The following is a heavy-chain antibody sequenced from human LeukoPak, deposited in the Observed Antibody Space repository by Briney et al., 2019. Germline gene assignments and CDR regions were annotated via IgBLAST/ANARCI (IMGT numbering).Heavy chain of an antibody. V-gene: IGHV3-7*05. CDR2: IKQDGSEK. CDR3: ASQKNGASDY. CDR1: RFTFSNYW. D-gene: IGHD1-1*01. J-gene: IGHJ4*02. Sequence: PGGSLRLSCAASRFTFSNYWMSWVRQAPGKGLEWLTNIKQDGSEKYYVDSVKGRFTISRDNAKNSLYLQMNSLRAEDTAVYYWASQKNGASDYWGQGTLVTVSS.